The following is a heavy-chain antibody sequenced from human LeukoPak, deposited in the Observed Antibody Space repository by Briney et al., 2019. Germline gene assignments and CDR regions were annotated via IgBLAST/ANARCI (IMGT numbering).Heavy chain of an antibody. V-gene: IGHV1-2*02. CDR3: AIKDYDILTGYPDY. Sequence: ASVKVSCKASGYTVTGYYMHWVRQAPGQGLEWMGWINPNSGGTNYAQKFQGRVTMTRDTSISTAYMELSRLRSDDTAVYYCAIKDYDILTGYPDYWGQGTLVTVSS. CDR2: INPNSGGT. J-gene: IGHJ4*02. D-gene: IGHD3-9*01. CDR1: GYTVTGYY.